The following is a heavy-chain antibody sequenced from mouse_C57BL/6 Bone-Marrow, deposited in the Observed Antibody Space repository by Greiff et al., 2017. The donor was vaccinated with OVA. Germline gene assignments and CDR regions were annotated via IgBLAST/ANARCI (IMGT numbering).Heavy chain of an antibody. CDR2: ISNGGGST. J-gene: IGHJ4*01. CDR1: GFTFSDYY. D-gene: IGHD3-2*02. V-gene: IGHV5-12*01. CDR3: ARERDSSGLYYAMDY. Sequence: EVKLEESGGGLVQPGGSLKLSCAASGFTFSDYYMYWVRQTPEKRLEWVAYISNGGGSTYYPDTVKGRFTISRDNAKNTLYLQMSRLKSEDTAMYYCARERDSSGLYYAMDYWGQGTSVTVSS.